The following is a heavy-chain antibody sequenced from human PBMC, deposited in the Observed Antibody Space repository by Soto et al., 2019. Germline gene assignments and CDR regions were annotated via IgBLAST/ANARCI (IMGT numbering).Heavy chain of an antibody. J-gene: IGHJ6*02. CDR3: ARDLDVPAAAGATPQNYYYYYGMDV. CDR2: INPNSGGT. Sequence: ASVKVSCKASGYTFTGYYMHWVRQAPGQGLEWMGWINPNSGGTNYAQKFQGWVTMTRDTSISTAYMELSRLRSDDTAVYYCARDLDVPAAAGATPQNYYYYYGMDVWGQGTTVTVSS. D-gene: IGHD2-2*01. CDR1: GYTFTGYY. V-gene: IGHV1-2*04.